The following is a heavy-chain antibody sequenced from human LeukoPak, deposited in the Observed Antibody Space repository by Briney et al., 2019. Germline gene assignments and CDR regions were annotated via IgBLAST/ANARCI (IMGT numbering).Heavy chain of an antibody. Sequence: SVKVSCKASGGTFSSYAISWVRQAPGQGLEWMGGIIPIFGTANYAQKFQGRVTITADESTSTAYMELSSLRSEDTAVYYCATTVEGLECGSSSWFDPWGQGTLVTVSS. V-gene: IGHV1-69*13. D-gene: IGHD6-6*01. CDR1: GGTFSSYA. CDR3: ATTVEGLECGSSSWFDP. J-gene: IGHJ5*02. CDR2: IIPIFGTA.